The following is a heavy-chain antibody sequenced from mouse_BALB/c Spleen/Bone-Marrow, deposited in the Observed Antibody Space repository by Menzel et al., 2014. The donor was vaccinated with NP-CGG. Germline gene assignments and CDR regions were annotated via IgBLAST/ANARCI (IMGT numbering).Heavy chain of an antibody. V-gene: IGHV1-9*01. Sequence: VKLQESGAELMKPGASVKISCKATGYIFSSYWIEWVKQRPGHGLEWIGEILPGSGSTNYNEKFKGKATFTADTSSNTAYMQLSSPTSEDSAVYYCARYGNYAMDYWGQGTSVTVSS. CDR3: ARYGNYAMDY. D-gene: IGHD2-1*01. CDR1: GYIFSSYW. CDR2: ILPGSGST. J-gene: IGHJ4*01.